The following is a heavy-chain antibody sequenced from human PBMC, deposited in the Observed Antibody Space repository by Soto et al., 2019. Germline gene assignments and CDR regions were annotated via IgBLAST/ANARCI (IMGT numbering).Heavy chain of an antibody. CDR1: GFTFSSYA. Sequence: PGGSLRLSCAASGFTFSSYAMIWVRQAPGKGLEWVSAISGSGGSTYYADSVKGRFTISRDNSKNTLYLQMNSLRAEDTAVYYCAGGRSAAYYYYGMDVWGQGTTVTVSS. J-gene: IGHJ6*02. CDR2: ISGSGGST. V-gene: IGHV3-23*01. CDR3: AGGRSAAYYYYGMDV. D-gene: IGHD6-6*01.